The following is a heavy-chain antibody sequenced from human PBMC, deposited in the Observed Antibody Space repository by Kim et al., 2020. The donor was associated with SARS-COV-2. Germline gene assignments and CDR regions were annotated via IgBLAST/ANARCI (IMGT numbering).Heavy chain of an antibody. Sequence: NYAPEFQGRVMITADESTSTACMELSSLRSEDTAVYYCARVASSYKDYDFWGQGTLVTVSS. V-gene: IGHV1-69*01. J-gene: IGHJ4*02. D-gene: IGHD1-26*01. CDR3: ARVASSYKDYDF.